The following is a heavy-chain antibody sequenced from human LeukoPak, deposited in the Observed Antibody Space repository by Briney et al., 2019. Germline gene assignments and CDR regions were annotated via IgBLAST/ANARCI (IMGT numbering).Heavy chain of an antibody. CDR3: ARGLRWQPTLIDY. CDR2: IIPIFGTA. Sequence: PGGSLRLSCAASGGTFSSYAISWVRQAPGQGLEWMGGIIPIFGTANYAQKFQGRVTITADESTSTAYMELSSLRSEDTAVYYCARGLRWQPTLIDYWGQGTLVTVSS. J-gene: IGHJ4*02. D-gene: IGHD4-23*01. V-gene: IGHV1-69*01. CDR1: GGTFSSYA.